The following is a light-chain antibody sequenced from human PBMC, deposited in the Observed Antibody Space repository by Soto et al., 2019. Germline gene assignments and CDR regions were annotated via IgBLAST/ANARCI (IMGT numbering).Light chain of an antibody. CDR2: DTS. V-gene: IGKV3-20*01. CDR3: QQYGTSPQT. Sequence: EIVVTQSPSTLSFSPGERSTLSLSASQSVGSFLAWYQQKPGQAPGLLIYDTSTRASGVPDRFSGSGSGTEFTLTISRLEPEDFAVYYCQQYGTSPQTFGQGTKVDIK. J-gene: IGKJ1*01. CDR1: QSVGSF.